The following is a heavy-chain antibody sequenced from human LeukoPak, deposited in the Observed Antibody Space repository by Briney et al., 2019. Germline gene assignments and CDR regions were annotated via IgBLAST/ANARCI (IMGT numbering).Heavy chain of an antibody. CDR2: INHSGNT. Sequence: SETLSLTCAVYGGSFSGYYWSWIRQPPGKGLEWIGEINHSGNTNSNPSLKSRVTMSVDTSKNQFSLKLSSVTAADTAVYYCARRRPLTGYSSGWYAGGVLRYWGQGTLVTVSS. D-gene: IGHD6-19*01. J-gene: IGHJ4*02. CDR3: ARRRPLTGYSSGWYAGGVLRY. CDR1: GGSFSGYY. V-gene: IGHV4-34*01.